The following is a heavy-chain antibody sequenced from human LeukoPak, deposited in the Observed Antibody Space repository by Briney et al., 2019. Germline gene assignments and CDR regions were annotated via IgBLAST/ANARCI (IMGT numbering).Heavy chain of an antibody. V-gene: IGHV5-51*01. CDR1: GYTFTSYW. J-gene: IGHJ3*02. Sequence: PGGSLRLSCRASGYTFTSYWIGWVRQMPGKGRGWLGIIYPGDSDTIYSPSFQSQFTISADKSISTAYLQWSSLKASDTAMYYCASRHSHDAVDIWGQGTMVTVSS. CDR2: IYPGDSDT. D-gene: IGHD5-18*01. CDR3: ASRHSHDAVDI.